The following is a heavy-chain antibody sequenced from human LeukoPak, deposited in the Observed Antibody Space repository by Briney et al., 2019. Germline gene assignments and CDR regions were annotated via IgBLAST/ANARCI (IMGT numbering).Heavy chain of an antibody. CDR3: ARAREGGDCPFDY. CDR2: IKQDGSEK. Sequence: AGGSLRLSCAASGFTFSSYWMSWVRQAPGKGLEWVANIKQDGSEKYYVGSVKGRFTISRDNAKNSLYLQMNSLRAEDTAVYYCARAREGGDCPFDYWGQGTLLTVPS. CDR1: GFTFSSYW. V-gene: IGHV3-7*01. J-gene: IGHJ4*02. D-gene: IGHD2-21*02.